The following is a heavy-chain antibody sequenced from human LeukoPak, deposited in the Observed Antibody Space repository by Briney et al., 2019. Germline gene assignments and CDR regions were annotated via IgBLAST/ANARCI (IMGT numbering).Heavy chain of an antibody. J-gene: IGHJ4*02. CDR2: IYYSGST. V-gene: IGHV4-59*08. D-gene: IGHD3-22*01. Sequence: SETLSLTCTVSGGSISSYYWSWIRQPPGKGLEWIGYIYYSGSTYYNPSLKSRVTISVDTSKNQFSLKLSSVTAADTAVYYCARQTRKAMIVVVIAGYYFDYWGQGTLVTVSS. CDR1: GGSISSYY. CDR3: ARQTRKAMIVVVIAGYYFDY.